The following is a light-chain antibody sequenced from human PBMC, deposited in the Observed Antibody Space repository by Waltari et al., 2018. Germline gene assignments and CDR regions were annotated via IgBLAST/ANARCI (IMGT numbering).Light chain of an antibody. V-gene: IGKV1-39*01. CDR1: QSISSY. J-gene: IGKJ3*01. CDR3: QQSYSTLLFT. CDR2: AAS. Sequence: DIQMTQSPSSLSASVGYRVTITCRASQSISSYLNWYQQKPGKAPKPLIYAASSLQSGVPSRFSGSGSGTDFTLTISSLQPEDFATYYCQQSYSTLLFTFGPGTKVDIK.